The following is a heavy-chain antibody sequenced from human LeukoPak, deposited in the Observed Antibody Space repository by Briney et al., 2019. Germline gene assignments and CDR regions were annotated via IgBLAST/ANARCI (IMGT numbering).Heavy chain of an antibody. Sequence: SETPSLTCTVSGGSISSYYWSWNRQPPGKGLEWIGYIYYSGSTNYNPSLKSRVTISVDTSKNQFSLKLSSVTAADTAVYYCASSGLSSPPGYWGQGTLVTVSS. CDR1: GGSISSYY. J-gene: IGHJ4*02. CDR2: IYYSGST. D-gene: IGHD6-13*01. CDR3: ASSGLSSPPGY. V-gene: IGHV4-59*01.